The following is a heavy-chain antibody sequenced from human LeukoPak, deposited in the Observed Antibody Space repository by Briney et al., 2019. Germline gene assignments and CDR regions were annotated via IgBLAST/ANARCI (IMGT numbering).Heavy chain of an antibody. CDR1: GSSLSNTEVG. J-gene: IGHJ3*01. V-gene: IGHV2-5*02. D-gene: IGHD3-22*01. CDR2: IHWDEDK. CDR3: ARTRSSGYYDAFDV. Sequence: SGPTLVKPTQTLTLTCSFSGSSLSNTEVGVGWIRQTPGKAPEWLAVIHWDEDKRFSRSLRSRLTITKDTAKNQVVLTLNNMDPVDTGTYHCARTRSSGYYDAFDVWGQGTMVIVSS.